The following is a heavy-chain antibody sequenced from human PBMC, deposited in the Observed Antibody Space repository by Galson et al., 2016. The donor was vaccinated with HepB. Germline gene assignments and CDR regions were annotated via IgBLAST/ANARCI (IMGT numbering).Heavy chain of an antibody. CDR3: ARVHGWFDP. Sequence: SYNPSLKSRITISVDTSKNQFSLKLSSVSAADTALYYCARVHGWFDPWGQGTLVTVSS. J-gene: IGHJ5*02. V-gene: IGHV4-31*02.